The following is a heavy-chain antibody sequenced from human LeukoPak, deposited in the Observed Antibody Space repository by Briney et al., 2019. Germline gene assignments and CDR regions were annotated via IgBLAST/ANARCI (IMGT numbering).Heavy chain of an antibody. CDR1: GFTFSSYW. CDR2: INNDGSST. D-gene: IGHD3-10*02. Sequence: GGSLRLSCAASGFTFSSYWMHWVRQAPGKGLVWVSRINNDGSSTTYADSVKGRFTISRDNAKNTLYLQMNSLRAEDTAVYYCAELGITMIGGVWGKGTTVTISS. J-gene: IGHJ6*04. CDR3: AELGITMIGGV. V-gene: IGHV3-74*01.